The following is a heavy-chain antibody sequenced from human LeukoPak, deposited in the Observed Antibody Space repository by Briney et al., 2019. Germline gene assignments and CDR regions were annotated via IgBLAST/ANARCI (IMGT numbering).Heavy chain of an antibody. CDR2: ITPNADRT. J-gene: IGHJ1*01. D-gene: IGHD3-22*01. CDR1: GFTFGSYG. V-gene: IGHV3-23*01. Sequence: GGSLRLSCAASGFTFGSYGMSWVRQAPGKGLEWVSFITPNADRTSYADSVEGRFTISRDNPRNTLYMQRNSLRDEDRALYYCAIMHGYYDGSGYWVQWGQGTLVTVSS. CDR3: AIMHGYYDGSGYWVQ.